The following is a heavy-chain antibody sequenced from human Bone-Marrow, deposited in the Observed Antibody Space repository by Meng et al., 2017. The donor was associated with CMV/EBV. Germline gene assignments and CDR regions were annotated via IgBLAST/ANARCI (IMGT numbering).Heavy chain of an antibody. D-gene: IGHD2-2*01. CDR1: GGTFSNPG. CDR3: STRNSRPTSYHYAMDV. J-gene: IGHJ6*02. V-gene: IGHV1-69*01. CDR2: ISPMLGTP. Sequence: KASGKAIGGTFSNPGFTWVRQVPGEGLEWMGGISPMLGTPNTAQKFLGRVTITADVSTNTVYMEISGLKSEDTAVYYCSTRNSRPTSYHYAMDVWGQGTTVTVSS.